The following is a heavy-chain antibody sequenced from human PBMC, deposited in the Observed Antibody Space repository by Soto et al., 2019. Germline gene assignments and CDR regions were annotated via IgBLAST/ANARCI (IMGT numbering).Heavy chain of an antibody. CDR3: ARERDSGSWKGRGGFDY. D-gene: IGHD6-13*01. CDR2: IIPIFGTA. CDR1: GGTFSSYA. V-gene: IGHV1-69*01. Sequence: QVQLVQSGAEVKKPGSSVKVSCKASGGTFSSYAISWVRQAPGQGLEWMGGIIPIFGTANYAQKFQGRVTITADEPTSKAYMELSSRRSEGTAVYYWARERDSGSWKGRGGFDYWGQGTLVTVSS. J-gene: IGHJ4*02.